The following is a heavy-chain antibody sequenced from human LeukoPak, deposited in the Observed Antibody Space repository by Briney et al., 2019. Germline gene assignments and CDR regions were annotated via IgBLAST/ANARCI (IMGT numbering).Heavy chain of an antibody. CDR3: AKLPGIAVAGTEDY. Sequence: ASVKVSCKASGYTFTGYYMHWVRQAPGQGLEWMGWINPNSGGTNYAQKFQGRVTMTRDTSISTAYMELSRLRSDDTAVYYCAKLPGIAVAGTEDYWGQGTLVTVPS. D-gene: IGHD6-19*01. V-gene: IGHV1-2*02. CDR1: GYTFTGYY. CDR2: INPNSGGT. J-gene: IGHJ4*02.